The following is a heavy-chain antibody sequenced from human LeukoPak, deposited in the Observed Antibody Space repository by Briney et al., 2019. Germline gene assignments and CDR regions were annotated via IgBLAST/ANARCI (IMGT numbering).Heavy chain of an antibody. D-gene: IGHD6-19*01. CDR1: GGSISSSSYY. CDR3: ARSYIAVAGLPYFDY. Sequence: KASETLSLTCTVSGGSISSSSYYWGWIRQPPGKGLEWIGSIYYSGHTYYNPSLKSRVTISVDTSKNQFSLKLSSVTAADTAVYYCARSYIAVAGLPYFDYWGQGTLVTVSS. CDR2: IYYSGHT. J-gene: IGHJ4*02. V-gene: IGHV4-39*01.